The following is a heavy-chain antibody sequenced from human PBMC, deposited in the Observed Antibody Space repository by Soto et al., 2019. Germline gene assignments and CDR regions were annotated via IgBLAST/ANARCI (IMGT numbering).Heavy chain of an antibody. D-gene: IGHD6-19*01. V-gene: IGHV3-30*18. Sequence: QVQLVESGGGVVQPERSLGLSCAASGFTFRSYGMHWVRQAPGKGLEWVAAISADGIDKYYADSVKGRFTISRDNSKNALYLQMNSLRPEDKAVYFCAEGTAVARQHFANWGQGTLVTVSS. CDR3: AEGTAVARQHFAN. CDR2: ISADGIDK. J-gene: IGHJ4*02. CDR1: GFTFRSYG.